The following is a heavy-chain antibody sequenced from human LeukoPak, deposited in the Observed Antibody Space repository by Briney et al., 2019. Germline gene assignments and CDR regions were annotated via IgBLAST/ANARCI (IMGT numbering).Heavy chain of an antibody. Sequence: GGSLRLSCAASGLTFSTYAMSWVRLAPGKGLEWVSSISSSSTSTYFADSVKGRFTISRDNSKNTVYLQMNSLRAEDTAVYYCARLYDFDYWGQGTLVTVSS. J-gene: IGHJ4*02. CDR2: ISSSSTST. V-gene: IGHV3-23*01. D-gene: IGHD3-3*01. CDR3: ARLYDFDY. CDR1: GLTFSTYA.